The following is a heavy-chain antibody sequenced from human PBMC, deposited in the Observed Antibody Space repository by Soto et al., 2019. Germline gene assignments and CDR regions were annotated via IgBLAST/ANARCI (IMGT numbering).Heavy chain of an antibody. CDR2: IRYDGSKT. CDR1: GFIFSSYG. J-gene: IGHJ4*02. Sequence: QVQLVESGGGVVQPGGSLRLSCAPSGFIFSSYGMHWVRQAPGKGLGWVAVIRYDGSKTYYEDSVKGQFTISRDNSKNTLYLQMNSLRAEDTAVYYCARVKQGRGGYDSPFDYWGQGNLVTVAS. CDR3: ARVKQGRGGYDSPFDY. V-gene: IGHV3-33*01. D-gene: IGHD3-3*01.